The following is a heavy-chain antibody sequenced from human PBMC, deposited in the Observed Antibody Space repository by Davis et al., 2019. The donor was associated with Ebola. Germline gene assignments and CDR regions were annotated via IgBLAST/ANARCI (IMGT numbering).Heavy chain of an antibody. Sequence: WIRQPPGKGLEWIGSIYYSGSTYYNPSLKSRVTISVDTSKNQFSLKLSSVTAADTAVYYCARRLTYYYDSSGYHTLYYFDYWGQGTLVTVSS. J-gene: IGHJ4*02. CDR2: IYYSGST. D-gene: IGHD3-22*01. CDR3: ARRLTYYYDSSGYHTLYYFDY. V-gene: IGHV4-39*01.